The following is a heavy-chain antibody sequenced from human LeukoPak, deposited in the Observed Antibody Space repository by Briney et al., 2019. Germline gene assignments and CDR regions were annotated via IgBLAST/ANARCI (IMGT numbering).Heavy chain of an antibody. V-gene: IGHV3-23*01. D-gene: IGHD1-1*01. CDR1: GFTFENYA. Sequence: PGGSLRLSCVGSGFTFENYAMTWVRRAPGKGLEWVSSISGSTGRTYYLDSVEGRFTVSRDNSQNTVYLQMNSLRAEDTAVYYCARLPGRFDNTRWNGYYWGQGTLVTVSS. J-gene: IGHJ4*02. CDR2: ISGSTGRT. CDR3: ARLPGRFDNTRWNGYY.